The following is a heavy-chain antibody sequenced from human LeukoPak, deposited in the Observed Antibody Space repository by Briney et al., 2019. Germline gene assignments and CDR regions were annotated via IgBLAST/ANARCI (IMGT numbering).Heavy chain of an antibody. CDR2: IRHSGNP. CDR1: GGSISDSY. D-gene: IGHD2-15*01. J-gene: IGHJ4*02. Sequence: PSETLSLTCIVSGGSISDSYWSWIRLPPGKGLEWIGYIRHSGNPNYKPSLKNRVTISVDTSKNHFSLNLSSVTTADTALYYCARDRASAGGFDYWGQGTLVTVSS. CDR3: ARDRASAGGFDY. V-gene: IGHV4-59*01.